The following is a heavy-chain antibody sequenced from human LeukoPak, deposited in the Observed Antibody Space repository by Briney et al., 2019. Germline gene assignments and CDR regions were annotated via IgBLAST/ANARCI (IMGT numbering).Heavy chain of an antibody. V-gene: IGHV1-8*03. D-gene: IGHD2-2*02. J-gene: IGHJ6*03. CDR3: ARTYCSSTSCYTGRYYYYYMDV. CDR1: GYTFTSYD. CDR2: MNPNSGNT. Sequence: ASVKVSCKASGYTFTSYDINWVRQATGQGLEWMGWMNPNSGNTGYAQKFQGRVTITRNTSISTAYMELSSLRSEDTAVYYCARTYCSSTSCYTGRYYYYYMDVWAKGPRSPSP.